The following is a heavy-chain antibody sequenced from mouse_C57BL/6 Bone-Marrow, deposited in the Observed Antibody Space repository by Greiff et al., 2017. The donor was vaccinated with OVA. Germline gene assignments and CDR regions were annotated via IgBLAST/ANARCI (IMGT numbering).Heavy chain of an antibody. J-gene: IGHJ4*01. CDR1: GYTFTSYW. CDR3: ARWHGYPYYAMDY. D-gene: IGHD2-2*01. CDR2: IHPNSGST. V-gene: IGHV1-64*01. Sequence: QVQLQQPGAELVKPGASVKLSCKASGYTFTSYWMHWVKQRPGQGLEWIGMIHPNSGSTNYNEKFKSKATLTVDKSSSTAYMQLSSLTSEDSAVYYCARWHGYPYYAMDYWGQGTSVTVSS.